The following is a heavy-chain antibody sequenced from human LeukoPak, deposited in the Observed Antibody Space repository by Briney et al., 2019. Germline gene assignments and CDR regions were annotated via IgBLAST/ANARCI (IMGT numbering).Heavy chain of an antibody. Sequence: PGGSLRLSCAASGLTFSSYAMHWVRQAPGKGLEWVAVIWYDGSNKYYADSVKGRFTISRDNSKNTLYLQMNSLRAEDTAVYYCARGTNWNLYWYFDLWGRGTLVTVSS. CDR3: ARGTNWNLYWYFDL. J-gene: IGHJ2*01. V-gene: IGHV3-33*08. CDR1: GLTFSSYA. CDR2: IWYDGSNK. D-gene: IGHD1-20*01.